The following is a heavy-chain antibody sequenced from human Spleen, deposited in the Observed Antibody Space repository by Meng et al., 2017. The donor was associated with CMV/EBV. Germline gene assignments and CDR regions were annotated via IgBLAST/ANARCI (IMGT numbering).Heavy chain of an antibody. V-gene: IGHV3-66*02. CDR2: IYTGGST. J-gene: IGHJ6*02. CDR3: ARAGTGATYYGMDV. Sequence: GESLKISCAASGFTISGNYMNWVRQAPGKGLEWVSAIYTGGSTYYADSVKGRFTISRDNSKNTLYLQMNSLRTEDTAVYYCARAGTGATYYGMDVWGQGTTVTVSS. D-gene: IGHD1-7*01. CDR1: GFTISGNY.